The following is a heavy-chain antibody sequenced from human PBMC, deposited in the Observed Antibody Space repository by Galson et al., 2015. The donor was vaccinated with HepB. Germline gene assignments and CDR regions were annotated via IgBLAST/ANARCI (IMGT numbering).Heavy chain of an antibody. CDR2: ISGSGGST. CDR3: AKGDVVVPAAIYNWFDP. CDR1: GFTFSSYA. D-gene: IGHD2-2*01. Sequence: SLRLSCAASGFTFSSYAMSWVRQAPGKGLEWVSAISGSGGSTYYADSVKGRFTISRDNSKNTLYLQMNSLRAEDTAVYYCAKGDVVVPAAIYNWFDPWGQGTLVTVSS. J-gene: IGHJ5*02. V-gene: IGHV3-23*01.